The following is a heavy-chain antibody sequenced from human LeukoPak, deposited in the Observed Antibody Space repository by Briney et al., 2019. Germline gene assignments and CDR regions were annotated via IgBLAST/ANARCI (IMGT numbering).Heavy chain of an antibody. V-gene: IGHV3-21*01. J-gene: IGHJ5*02. Sequence: GGSLRLSCAASGFTFSSYSMNWVRQAPGKGLEWVSSISSSSSYIYYADSVKGRFTISRDNAKNSLYLQMNSLRAEDTAVYYCARDGRDIVVEDWFDPWGQGTLVAVSS. CDR2: ISSSSSYI. CDR3: ARDGRDIVVEDWFDP. D-gene: IGHD2-15*01. CDR1: GFTFSSYS.